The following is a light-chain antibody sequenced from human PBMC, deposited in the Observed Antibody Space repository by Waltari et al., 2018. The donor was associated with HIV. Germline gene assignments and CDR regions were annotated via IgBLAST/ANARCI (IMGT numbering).Light chain of an antibody. CDR2: GAS. CDR3: QQYNKGYT. CDR1: QSVSSN. Sequence: EIVMTQSPATLSVSPGERATLSCRASQSVSSNLAWYQQKPGQAPRLLIYGASTRATGIPARFSGSGSGTEFTLTISSLQSEDFAVYYCQQYNKGYTFGQGTKLEIK. J-gene: IGKJ2*01. V-gene: IGKV3-15*01.